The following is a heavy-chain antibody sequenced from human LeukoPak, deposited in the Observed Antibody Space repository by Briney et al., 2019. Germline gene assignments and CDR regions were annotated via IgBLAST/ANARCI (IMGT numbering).Heavy chain of an antibody. V-gene: IGHV3-21*01. Sequence: GGSLRLSCAASGFTFSSYGMNWVRQAPGKGLEWVSSITSSSSYIYYADSVKGRFTISRDNAKNSLYLQMNSLRAEDTAVYYCARSYSSSRGSFDYWGQGTLVTVSS. CDR1: GFTFSSYG. D-gene: IGHD6-6*01. CDR3: ARSYSSSRGSFDY. CDR2: ITSSSSYI. J-gene: IGHJ4*02.